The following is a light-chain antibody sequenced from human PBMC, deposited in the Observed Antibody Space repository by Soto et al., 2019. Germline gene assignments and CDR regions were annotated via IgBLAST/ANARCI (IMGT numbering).Light chain of an antibody. J-gene: IGKJ3*01. V-gene: IGKV2-28*01. CDR1: QSLLFSNGYNY. CDR3: MQSIGIPLT. CDR2: FGS. Sequence: DIVMTQSPLSLPVTPGDPASISCRSSQSLLFSNGYNYLDWYLQKPGQSPQLLIYFGSNRASGVPDRFSGSGSGTEFTLTISSVEPEDVGVYFCMQSIGIPLTFGPGTKVVVK.